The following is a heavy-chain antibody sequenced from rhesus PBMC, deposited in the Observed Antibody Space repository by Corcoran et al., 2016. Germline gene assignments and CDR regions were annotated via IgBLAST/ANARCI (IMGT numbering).Heavy chain of an antibody. CDR3: ARSRDYNLWSGYYPYGLDS. V-gene: IGHV2-1*01. D-gene: IGHD3-3*01. CDR2: IYWDDDK. J-gene: IGHJ6*01. Sequence: QVTLKESGPALVKPTQTLTLTCTFSGFSLSTSGMGVGWIRQPPGNTLEWLAHIYWDDDKRYSTSLKSRLTISKDTSKNQVVLTMTNMDPVDTATYYCARSRDYNLWSGYYPYGLDSWGQGVVVTVSS. CDR1: GFSLSTSGMG.